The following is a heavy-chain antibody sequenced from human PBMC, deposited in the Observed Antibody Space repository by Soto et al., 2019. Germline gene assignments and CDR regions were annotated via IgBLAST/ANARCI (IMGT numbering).Heavy chain of an antibody. CDR2: IYHSGST. Sequence: QVQLQESGPGLVKPSGTLSLTCAVSGGSISSSNWWSWVRQPPGKGLEWIGEIYHSGSTNDNPSLKSRVTISVDTSKNQFSLKLSSVTAADTAVYYCARAAMGGSSWPFDYWGQGTLVTVSS. J-gene: IGHJ4*02. D-gene: IGHD6-13*01. CDR1: GGSISSSNW. CDR3: ARAAMGGSSWPFDY. V-gene: IGHV4-4*02.